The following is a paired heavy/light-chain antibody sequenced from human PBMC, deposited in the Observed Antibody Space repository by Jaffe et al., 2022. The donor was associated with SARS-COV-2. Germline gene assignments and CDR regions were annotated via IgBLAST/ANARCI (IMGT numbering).Light chain of an antibody. CDR3: QSYDSSLSGWV. CDR2: VNS. Sequence: QSVLTQPPSVSGAPGQRVTISCTGSISNIGAGYDVHWYQQLPGTAPKLLIYVNSNRPSGVPDRFSGSKSGTSASLAISGLQAEDEADYYCQSYDSSLSGWVFGGGTKLTVL. J-gene: IGLJ3*02. V-gene: IGLV1-40*01. CDR1: ISNIGAGYD.
Heavy chain of an antibody. CDR3: AKGYSYGMTYYFNF. V-gene: IGHV3-9*01. CDR2: ISWNSGTI. D-gene: IGHD5-18*01. CDR1: GFTFDDYA. J-gene: IGHJ4*02. Sequence: EVQLVESGGGLVQPGRSLRLSCAASGFTFDDYAMHWVRQVPGKGLEWVSGISWNSGTIGYADSVKGRFTISRDTAKNSLYLQMNSLGAEDTALYYCAKGYSYGMTYYFNFWGQGTLVTVSS.